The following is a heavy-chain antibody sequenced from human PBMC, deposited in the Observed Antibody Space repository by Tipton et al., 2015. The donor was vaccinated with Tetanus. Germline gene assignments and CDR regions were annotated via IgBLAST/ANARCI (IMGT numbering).Heavy chain of an antibody. CDR3: AGGQARGARGWNYFDF. CDR1: GGSISRGGYY. Sequence: TLSLTCTVSGGSISRGGYYWSWIRQHPGKGLEWIGDIYYSGSTYYNPSLKSRVTISVDTSKNQFSLKLNSVTAADTAVYYCAGGQARGARGWNYFDFWGQGTLVTVSS. J-gene: IGHJ4*02. D-gene: IGHD1-26*01. V-gene: IGHV4-31*03. CDR2: IYYSGST.